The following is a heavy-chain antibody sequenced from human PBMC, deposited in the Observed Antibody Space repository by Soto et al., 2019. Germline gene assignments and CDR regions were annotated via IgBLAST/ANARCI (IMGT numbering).Heavy chain of an antibody. Sequence: GGSLRLSCAASGFTFSSYSMNWVRQAPGKGLEWVSYISSSSSTIYYADSVKGRFTISRDNAKNSLYLQMNSLRAEDTAVYYCATISGYDYFDYWGQGTLVTVSS. CDR1: GFTFSSYS. V-gene: IGHV3-48*01. CDR2: ISSSSSTI. J-gene: IGHJ4*02. CDR3: ATISGYDYFDY. D-gene: IGHD5-12*01.